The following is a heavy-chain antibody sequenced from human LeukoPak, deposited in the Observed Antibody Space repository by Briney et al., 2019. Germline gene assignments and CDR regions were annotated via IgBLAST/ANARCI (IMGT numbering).Heavy chain of an antibody. CDR1: GFTFDDYA. CDR3: AKDIGYYYDSSGYGPFDY. J-gene: IGHJ4*02. V-gene: IGHV3-9*01. D-gene: IGHD3-22*01. Sequence: GGSLRLSCAASGFTFDDYAMHWVRQAPGKGLEWVSGISWNSGSIGYADSVKGRFTISRDNAENSLYLQMNSLRAEDTALYYCAKDIGYYYDSSGYGPFDYWGQGTLVTVSS. CDR2: ISWNSGSI.